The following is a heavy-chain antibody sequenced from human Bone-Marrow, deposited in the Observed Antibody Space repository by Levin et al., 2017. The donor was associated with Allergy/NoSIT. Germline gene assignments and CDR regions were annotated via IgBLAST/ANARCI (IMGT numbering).Heavy chain of an antibody. CDR2: IWYDGNNK. D-gene: IGHD2-8*01. J-gene: IGHJ4*02. CDR1: GFTFSNYG. CDR3: ARASGDYCSNGVCYVGYFDY. Sequence: SCAASGFTFSNYGMHWVRQAPGKGLEWVAVIWYDGNNKYYADSVKGRFTISRDNSKNTLYLQMNSLRAEDAAVYYCARASGDYCSNGVCYVGYFDYWGQGTLVTVSS. V-gene: IGHV3-33*01.